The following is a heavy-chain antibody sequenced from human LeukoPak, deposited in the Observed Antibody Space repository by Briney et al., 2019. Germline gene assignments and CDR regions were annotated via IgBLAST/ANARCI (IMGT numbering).Heavy chain of an antibody. V-gene: IGHV3-23*01. Sequence: GGSLRLSCAVSGFTSSDFDMSWVRQAPGKGLQWVSAIRDRGGNTYYSDSVKGRFTMSRDNSKNTLYLQMNSLRVEDTAKYYCAKVSWSRGSPDSWGQGTLVTVSS. J-gene: IGHJ5*02. CDR1: GFTSSDFD. CDR3: AKVSWSRGSPDS. D-gene: IGHD6-19*01. CDR2: IRDRGGNT.